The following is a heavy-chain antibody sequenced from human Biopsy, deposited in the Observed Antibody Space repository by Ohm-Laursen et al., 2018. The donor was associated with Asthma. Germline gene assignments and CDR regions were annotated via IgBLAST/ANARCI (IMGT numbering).Heavy chain of an antibody. Sequence: SLRLSCSASGFMFSSYGMDWVRQAPGKGLEWVALMSYDGSIKDYADSVKGRFTISRDNSMNTLYLHMNSLRVEDTAVYYCARGSDYSGRSGFDYWGQGTLVTVSS. CDR1: GFMFSSYG. V-gene: IGHV3-30*03. J-gene: IGHJ4*02. CDR3: ARGSDYSGRSGFDY. D-gene: IGHD3-10*01. CDR2: MSYDGSIK.